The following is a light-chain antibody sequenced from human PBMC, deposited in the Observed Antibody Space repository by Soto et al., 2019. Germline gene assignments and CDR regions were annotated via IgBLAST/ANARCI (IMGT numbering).Light chain of an antibody. CDR1: QSVSSN. V-gene: IGKV3-15*01. CDR2: GAS. Sequence: EIVMTQFPATLSVSPGERATLSCRASQSVSSNLAWYQQKPGQAPRLLMYGASTRATGIPARVSGSGSGTEFTLTISSLQSEDFAVYYCQQYNNWPVFGGGTKVEIK. CDR3: QQYNNWPV. J-gene: IGKJ4*01.